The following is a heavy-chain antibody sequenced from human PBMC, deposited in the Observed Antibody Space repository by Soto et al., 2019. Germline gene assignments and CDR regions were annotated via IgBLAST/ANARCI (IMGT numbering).Heavy chain of an antibody. V-gene: IGHV3-48*02. D-gene: IGHD2-15*01. J-gene: IGHJ6*02. Sequence: WGCLRLSCAASGFTFSNCGMNWVRQTPGKGLEWVSYISDSGATKHYADSVKGRFTISRDNGKDSLYLQMNSLRDEDTAVYFCARCSRNSCYSYGVDVWGQGATVTVSS. CDR1: GFTFSNCG. CDR3: ARCSRNSCYSYGVDV. CDR2: ISDSGATK.